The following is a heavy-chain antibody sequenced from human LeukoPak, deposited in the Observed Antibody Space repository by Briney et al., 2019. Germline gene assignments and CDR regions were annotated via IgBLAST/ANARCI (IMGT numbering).Heavy chain of an antibody. V-gene: IGHV4-59*01. CDR1: GGSIRSYY. D-gene: IGHD3-9*01. CDR3: ASLHNFDLYY. J-gene: IGHJ4*02. CDR2: VYETGST. Sequence: SETLSLTCTVSGGSIRSYYYSWIRQPPGKGLEYIGNVYETGSTNYNPSLKSRVTISVDTSNNQFSLRLSSVTAADTAVYYCASLHNFDLYYWGQGTLVTVSS.